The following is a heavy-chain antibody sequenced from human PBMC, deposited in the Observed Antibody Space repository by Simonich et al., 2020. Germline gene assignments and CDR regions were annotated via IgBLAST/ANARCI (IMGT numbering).Heavy chain of an antibody. CDR1: GYTFTGYY. J-gene: IGHJ3*02. V-gene: IGHV1-2*02. Sequence: QVQLVQSGAEVKKPGASVKVSCKASGYTFTGYYMHWVRQAPGQGLEWKGWLNPNSGGTNYAQKVQGRVTMTRDTSISTAYMERSRLRSDDTAVYYCARVRFEAFDIWGQGTMVTVSS. CDR2: LNPNSGGT. CDR3: ARVRFEAFDI.